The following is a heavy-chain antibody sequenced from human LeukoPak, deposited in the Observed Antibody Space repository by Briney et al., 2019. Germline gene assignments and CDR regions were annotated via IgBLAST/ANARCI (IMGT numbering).Heavy chain of an antibody. D-gene: IGHD3-10*01. V-gene: IGHV4-59*01. Sequence: SETLSLTCTASGGSISNYYWSWIRQPPGKGLEWIGYLYYSGSTNYNPSLKSRVTISLDTSKNQFSLKLSSVTAADTAVYYCAGYYYGSGSFDYWGQGTLVTVSS. J-gene: IGHJ4*02. CDR2: LYYSGST. CDR3: AGYYYGSGSFDY. CDR1: GGSISNYY.